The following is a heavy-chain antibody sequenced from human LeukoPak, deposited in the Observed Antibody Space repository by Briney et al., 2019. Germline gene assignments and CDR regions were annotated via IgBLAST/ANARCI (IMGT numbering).Heavy chain of an antibody. V-gene: IGHV4-4*07. J-gene: IGHJ4*02. D-gene: IGHD4-17*01. CDR2: IYTSGST. Sequence: SETLPLTCTVSGGSISSYYWSWIRQLAGKGLEWIGRIYTSGSTNYNPSLKSRVTMSVDTSKNQFSLKLSSVTAADTAVYYCARSTTVTTPFDYWGQGTLVTVSS. CDR3: ARSTTVTTPFDY. CDR1: GGSISSYY.